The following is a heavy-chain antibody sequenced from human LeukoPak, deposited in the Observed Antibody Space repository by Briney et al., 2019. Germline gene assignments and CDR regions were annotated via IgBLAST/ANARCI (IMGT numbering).Heavy chain of an antibody. CDR1: GFTFSSYA. J-gene: IGHJ3*02. V-gene: IGHV3-64D*06. D-gene: IGHD2-2*01. CDR3: VKFPRIVVVPAAPDAFDI. CDR2: ISSNGGST. Sequence: GGSLRLSCSASGFTFSSYAMHWVRQAPGKGLEYVSAISSNGGSTYYADSVKGRFTISRDNSKNTLYLQMSSLRAEDTAVYYFVKFPRIVVVPAAPDAFDIWGQGTMVTVSS.